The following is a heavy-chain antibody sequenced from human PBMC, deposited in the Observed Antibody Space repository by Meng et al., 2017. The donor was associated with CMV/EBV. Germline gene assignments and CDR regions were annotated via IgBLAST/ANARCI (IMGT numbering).Heavy chain of an antibody. CDR2: ISYDGSNK. CDR1: GFTFSCYA. CDR3: ARGGDYYDSSGPRYYFDY. V-gene: IGHV3-30-3*01. J-gene: IGHJ4*02. D-gene: IGHD3-22*01. Sequence: QGEWVGSGGGVGQPGRALSLSWAASGFTFSCYAMHWVRQAPGKGLEWVAVISYDGSNKYYADSVKGRFTISRDNSKNTLYLQMNSLRAEDTAVYYCARGGDYYDSSGPRYYFDYWGQGTLVTVSS.